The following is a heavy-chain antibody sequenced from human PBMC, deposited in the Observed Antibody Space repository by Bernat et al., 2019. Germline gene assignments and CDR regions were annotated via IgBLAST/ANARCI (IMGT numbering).Heavy chain of an antibody. D-gene: IGHD6-6*01. CDR1: GGSISSSSYY. J-gene: IGHJ6*02. Sequence: QLQLQESGPGLVKPSETLSLTCTVSGGSISSSSYYWGWIRQPPGKGLESIGSIYYSGSTYYNPSLKSRVTISVDTSKNQFSLKLSSVTAADTAVYYCASEGSSSSLRKYYYYGMDVWGQGTTVTVSS. V-gene: IGHV4-39*01. CDR2: IYYSGST. CDR3: ASEGSSSSLRKYYYYGMDV.